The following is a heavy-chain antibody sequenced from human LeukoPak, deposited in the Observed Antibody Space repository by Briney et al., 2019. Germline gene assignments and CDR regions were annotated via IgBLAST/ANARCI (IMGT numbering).Heavy chain of an antibody. CDR3: ARARGYCSSTSCYLYYYMDV. CDR1: GYTFTSYY. CDR2: INPSGGRT. Sequence: ASVKVSCKASGYTFTSYYMHWVRQAPRQGLEWMVIINPSGGRTSYAHKFQGRVTMTRDTSTSTVYMELSRLRSEDTAEYYCARARGYCSSTSCYLYYYMDVWGKGTTVTVSS. V-gene: IGHV1-46*01. D-gene: IGHD2-2*01. J-gene: IGHJ6*03.